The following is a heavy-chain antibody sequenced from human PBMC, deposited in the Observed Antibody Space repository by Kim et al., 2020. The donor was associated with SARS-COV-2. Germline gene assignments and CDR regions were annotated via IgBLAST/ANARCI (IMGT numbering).Heavy chain of an antibody. Sequence: GGSLRLSCAASGFTFNNYWMSWVRQAPGEGLECVANINQDGSAKYYVGSVKGRFTVSRDNAENSLYLQMSGLRAEDTAVDYCARELSGSKDAFDIWGQGTMVTVSS. CDR1: GFTFNNYW. V-gene: IGHV3-7*03. D-gene: IGHD1-26*01. CDR3: ARELSGSKDAFDI. J-gene: IGHJ3*02. CDR2: INQDGSAK.